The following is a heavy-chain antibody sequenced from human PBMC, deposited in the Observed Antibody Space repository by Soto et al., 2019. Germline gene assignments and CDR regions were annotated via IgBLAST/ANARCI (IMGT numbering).Heavy chain of an antibody. V-gene: IGHV4-39*01. J-gene: IGHJ5*01. D-gene: IGHD2-15*01. CDR1: GGSISSSLYY. Sequence: QLQLQESGPGLVKPSETLSLTCTVSGGSISSSLYYWGWIRQPPGKGLEWIGNIYYSGSTYYNPSLESRVTMSGDTSKNQFSLKLSSVTAADTAVYYCARHERQVAATVSCVQGTLVTVSS. CDR3: ARHERQVAATVS. CDR2: IYYSGST.